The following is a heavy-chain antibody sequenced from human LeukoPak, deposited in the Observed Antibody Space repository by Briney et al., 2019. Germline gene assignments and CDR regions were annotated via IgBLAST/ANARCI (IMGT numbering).Heavy chain of an antibody. V-gene: IGHV3-23*01. J-gene: IGHJ4*02. CDR3: AKDRGLRLWDSSSSDDF. Sequence: GGSLRLSCAASGFTFSSYAMSWVRQAPGEGLEWISCISGGGETTYYADSVKGRFTISRDNSKNTLYLQMNSLRAEDTAVYYCAKDRGLRLWDSSSSDDFWGQGTLVTVSS. CDR2: ISGGGETT. D-gene: IGHD6-6*01. CDR1: GFTFSSYA.